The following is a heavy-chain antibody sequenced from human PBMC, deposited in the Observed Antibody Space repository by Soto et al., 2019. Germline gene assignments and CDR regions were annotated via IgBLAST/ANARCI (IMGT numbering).Heavy chain of an antibody. J-gene: IGHJ4*02. Sequence: QVQLVQSGAEVKKPGASVKVSCKASGYTFTSYAMHWVRQAPGQRLEWMGSINTANDNTRYSQNFQGRVTITRDPSASTAYMELSSLKSEDTAIYYCARGSSWSYFDYWGQGTLVTVSS. V-gene: IGHV1-3*04. CDR2: INTANDNT. D-gene: IGHD6-13*01. CDR3: ARGSSWSYFDY. CDR1: GYTFTSYA.